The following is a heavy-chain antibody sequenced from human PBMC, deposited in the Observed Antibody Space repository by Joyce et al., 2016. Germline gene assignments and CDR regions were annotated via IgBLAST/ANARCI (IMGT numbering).Heavy chain of an antibody. Sequence: EVQLVESGGGLVQPGGSLRLSCAASGFTFSSYDMIWVRQAPGRGLEWISYITYRSGTIYYADSVKGRFTISRDNAKNSLYLQMNNLRAEDTAVYYCARVTLTADDYWGQGTLVTVSS. CDR1: GFTFSSYD. J-gene: IGHJ4*02. CDR3: ARVTLTADDY. D-gene: IGHD1-14*01. CDR2: ITYRSGTI. V-gene: IGHV3-48*04.